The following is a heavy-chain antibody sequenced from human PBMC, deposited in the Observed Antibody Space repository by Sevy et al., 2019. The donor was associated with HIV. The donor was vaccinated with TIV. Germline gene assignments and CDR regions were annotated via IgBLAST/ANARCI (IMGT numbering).Heavy chain of an antibody. CDR3: ARDPEMATITSGYFDY. CDR2: ISSSGSTI. CDR1: GFTFSDYY. Sequence: GGSLILSCAASGFTFSDYYMSWIRQAPGKGLEWVSYISSSGSTIYYADSVKGRFTISRDKAKNSLYLQMNSLRAEDTAVYYCARDPEMATITSGYFDYWGQGTLVTVSS. J-gene: IGHJ4*02. V-gene: IGHV3-11*01. D-gene: IGHD5-12*01.